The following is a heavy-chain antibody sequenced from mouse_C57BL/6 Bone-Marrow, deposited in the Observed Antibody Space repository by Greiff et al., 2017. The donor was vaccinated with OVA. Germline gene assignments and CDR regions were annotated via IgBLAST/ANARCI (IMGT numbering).Heavy chain of an antibody. CDR1: GYAFSSSW. V-gene: IGHV1-82*01. CDR3: ARGSYYFDY. J-gene: IGHJ2*01. CDR2: IYPGDGDT. Sequence: VQLQQSGPELAKPGASVKISCKASGYAFSSSWMNWVKQRPGKGLEWIGRIYPGDGDTNYNGKFKGKATLTADKSSSTAYMQLSSLTSEDSAVYFCARGSYYFDYWGQGNTLTVSS.